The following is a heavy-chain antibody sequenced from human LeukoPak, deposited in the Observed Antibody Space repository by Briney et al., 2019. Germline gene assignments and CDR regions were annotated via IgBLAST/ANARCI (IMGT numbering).Heavy chain of an antibody. CDR2: ISSSSSTI. Sequence: GGSPRLSCAASGFTFSSYSMNWVRQAPGKGLEWVSYISSSSSTIYYADSVKGRFTISRDNAKNSLYLQMNSLRAEDTAVYYCARDESTYYYDSSGYTYYFDYWGQGTLVTVSS. V-gene: IGHV3-48*01. CDR1: GFTFSSYS. J-gene: IGHJ4*02. CDR3: ARDESTYYYDSSGYTYYFDY. D-gene: IGHD3-22*01.